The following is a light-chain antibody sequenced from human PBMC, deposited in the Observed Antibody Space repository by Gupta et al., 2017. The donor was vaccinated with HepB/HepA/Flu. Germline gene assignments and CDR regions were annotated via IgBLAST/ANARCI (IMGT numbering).Light chain of an antibody. J-gene: IGKJ3*01. Sequence: DILMTQSPSSLSASVGDRVTITCRPGQTINIYVSWYQQKSGRAPQLVIYGASNSSSGVPSRFSGSGSGTDFTLTISSLQPEDVATYYCQQSYSTPFTFGPGTRVGIK. CDR2: GAS. V-gene: IGKV1-39*01. CDR3: QQSYSTPFT. CDR1: QTINIY.